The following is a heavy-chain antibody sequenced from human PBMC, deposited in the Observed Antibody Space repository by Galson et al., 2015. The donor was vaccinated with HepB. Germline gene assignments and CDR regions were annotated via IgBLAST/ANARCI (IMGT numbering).Heavy chain of an antibody. J-gene: IGHJ4*02. CDR1: GYTFTSYG. D-gene: IGHD2-2*01. CDR3: ARDGGCSSTSCYLVLIFDY. V-gene: IGHV1-18*01. Sequence: SVKVSCKASGYTFTSYGISWVRQAPGQGLEWMGWISAYNGNTNYAQKLQGRVTMTTDTSTSTAYMELRSLRSDDTAVYYCARDGGCSSTSCYLVLIFDYWGQGTTVTVSS. CDR2: ISAYNGNT.